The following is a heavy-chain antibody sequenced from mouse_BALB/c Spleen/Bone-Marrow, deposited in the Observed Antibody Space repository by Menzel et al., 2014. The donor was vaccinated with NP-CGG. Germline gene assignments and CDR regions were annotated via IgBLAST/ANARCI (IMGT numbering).Heavy chain of an antibody. CDR3: ARHGYGSSAWFAY. V-gene: IGHV1-62-2*01. CDR2: FYPGSGSI. J-gene: IGHJ3*01. Sequence: QVQLQQPGAGLGKPGGSVKLSCKASGYTFTEYIINWGKQRSGQGLGWIGWFYPGSGSIKYNEKFKDKATLTADKSSSTVYMELSRLTSEDSAVYFCARHGYGSSAWFAYWGQGTLVTVSA. D-gene: IGHD1-1*01. CDR1: GYTFTEYI.